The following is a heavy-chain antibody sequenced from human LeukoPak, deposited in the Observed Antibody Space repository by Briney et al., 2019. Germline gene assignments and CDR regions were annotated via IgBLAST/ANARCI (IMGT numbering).Heavy chain of an antibody. J-gene: IGHJ3*02. V-gene: IGHV3-23*01. CDR1: GFTFSSDA. Sequence: PGGSLRLSCAASGFTFSSDAMSWVRQAPGKGLEWVSAISGSGGGTYYADSVKGRFTISRDNSKNTLYLQMNSLRAEDTAVYYCASEYKYDSSGANAFDIWGQGTMVTVSS. D-gene: IGHD3-22*01. CDR3: ASEYKYDSSGANAFDI. CDR2: ISGSGGGT.